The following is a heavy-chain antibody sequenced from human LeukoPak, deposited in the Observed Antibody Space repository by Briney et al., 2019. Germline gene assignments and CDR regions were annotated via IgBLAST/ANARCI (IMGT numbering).Heavy chain of an antibody. Sequence: ASVRVSCKVSGYTLTELSIHWVRQAPGKGLEWMGGFDPEDGETIYAQKFQGRVTMTEDTSTDTAYMELSSLRSEDTAVYYCATAALELRAFDIWGQGTMVTVSS. CDR2: FDPEDGET. V-gene: IGHV1-24*01. J-gene: IGHJ3*02. CDR3: ATAALELRAFDI. CDR1: GYTLTELS. D-gene: IGHD1-7*01.